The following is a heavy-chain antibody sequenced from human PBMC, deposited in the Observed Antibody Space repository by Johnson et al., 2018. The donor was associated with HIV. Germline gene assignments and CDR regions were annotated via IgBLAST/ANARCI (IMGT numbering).Heavy chain of an antibody. CDR3: ARVLGDYAYHI. V-gene: IGHV3-23*04. Sequence: VQLVESGGGLVQPGGSLRLSCAASGFTFSSYAMSWVRQAPGKGLEWVSGISGSGGRTIYYADSVKGRFTISRDNAKNSLYLQMTSLRVEDTAVYYCARVLGDYAYHIWGQGTMVTVSS. CDR2: ISGSGGRTI. CDR1: GFTFSSYA. D-gene: IGHD4-17*01. J-gene: IGHJ3*02.